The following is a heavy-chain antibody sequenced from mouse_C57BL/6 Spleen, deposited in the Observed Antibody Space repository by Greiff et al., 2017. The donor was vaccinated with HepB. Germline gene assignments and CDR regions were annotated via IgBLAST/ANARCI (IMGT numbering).Heavy chain of an antibody. CDR2: ISSGGSYT. V-gene: IGHV5-6*01. Sequence: EVQGVESGGDLVKPGGSLKLSCAASGFTFSSYGMSWVRQTPDKRLEWVATISSGGSYTYYPDSVKGRFTISRDNAKNTLYLQMSSLKSEDTAMYYCARQRDGNYEGFDYWGQGTTLTVSS. J-gene: IGHJ2*01. CDR1: GFTFSSYG. CDR3: ARQRDGNYEGFDY. D-gene: IGHD2-1*01.